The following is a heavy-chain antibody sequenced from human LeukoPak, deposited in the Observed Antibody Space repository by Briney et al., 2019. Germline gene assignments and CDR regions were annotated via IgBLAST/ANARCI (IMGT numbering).Heavy chain of an antibody. CDR1: GGSIRSYY. V-gene: IGHV4-59*01. Sequence: SETLSLTCTVSGGSIRSYYWSWIRQPPGKGLEWIGYIYYSGSTNYNPSHKSRVAISVDTSKNQFSLKLDSVTAADTAVYYCARLQATVTIHAYFDYWGQGTLVTVSS. D-gene: IGHD4-17*01. CDR2: IYYSGST. CDR3: ARLQATVTIHAYFDY. J-gene: IGHJ4*01.